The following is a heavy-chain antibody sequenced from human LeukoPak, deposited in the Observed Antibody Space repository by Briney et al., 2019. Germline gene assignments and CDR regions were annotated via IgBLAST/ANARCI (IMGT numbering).Heavy chain of an antibody. D-gene: IGHD3-22*01. Sequence: PSETLSLTCTVSGGSISSYYWSWIRQPPGKGLEWIGYIYYSGSTNYNPSLKSRVTILRDMSKNQFSLKLSSVTAADTAVYYCASESHYYDSSGYSTGGVYYFNYWGQGTLVTVSS. CDR2: IYYSGST. V-gene: IGHV4-59*01. J-gene: IGHJ4*02. CDR3: ASESHYYDSSGYSTGGVYYFNY. CDR1: GGSISSYY.